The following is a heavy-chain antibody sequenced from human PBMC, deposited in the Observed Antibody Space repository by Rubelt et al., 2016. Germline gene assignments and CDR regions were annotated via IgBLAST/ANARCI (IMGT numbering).Heavy chain of an antibody. CDR2: ISTFSGNT. CDR1: GYPFTTYG. Sequence: QVQLVQSGAEVKRPGASVKVSCKASGYPFTTYGVTWVRQAPGQGLEWMGWISTFSGNTNYAQKFQGRVTLTTDTPTNTAYMELRSLRSDDTAVYYCARDAIGGFDYWGQGTLVTVSS. V-gene: IGHV1-18*01. CDR3: ARDAIGGFDY. D-gene: IGHD2-15*01. J-gene: IGHJ4*02.